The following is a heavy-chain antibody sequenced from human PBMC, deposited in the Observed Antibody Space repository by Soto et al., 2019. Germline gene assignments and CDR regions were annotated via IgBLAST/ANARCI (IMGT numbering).Heavy chain of an antibody. CDR3: ARLTRGVYDSGRLWEKFDY. V-gene: IGHV2-5*02. J-gene: IGHJ4*02. CDR1: GFSLSSIGMG. D-gene: IGHD5-12*01. Sequence: QITVKESGLTLMKPTETLTLTCTFSGFSLSSIGMGVGWIRQPPGKALEWLALIYWDDDKRYSPSLSSRLTITKDPSKNEVDLTMTNMDPVATSTYYCARLTRGVYDSGRLWEKFDYWGQGTLVTVSS. CDR2: IYWDDDK.